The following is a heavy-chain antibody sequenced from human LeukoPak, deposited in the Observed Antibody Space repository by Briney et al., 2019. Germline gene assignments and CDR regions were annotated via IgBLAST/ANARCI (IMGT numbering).Heavy chain of an antibody. V-gene: IGHV4-4*07. D-gene: IGHD3-3*01. J-gene: IGHJ4*02. CDR2: IYTSGST. CDR1: GGSISSYY. Sequence: SETLSLTCTVSGGSISSYYWSWIRQPAGKGLEWIGRIYTSGSTNYNPSLKSRVTISVDTSKNQFSLKLSSVTAADTAVYYCAXXXXXXXXXXSGREVTDYWGQGTLVTVSS. CDR3: AXXXXXXXXXXSGREVTDY.